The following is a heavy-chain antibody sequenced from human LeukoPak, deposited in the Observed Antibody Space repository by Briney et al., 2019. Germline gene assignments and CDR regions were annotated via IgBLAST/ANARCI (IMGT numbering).Heavy chain of an antibody. CDR1: GGSISSYY. CDR2: IYYSGST. D-gene: IGHD3-22*01. V-gene: IGHV4-59*01. Sequence: SETLSLTCTVSGGSISSYYWSWIRQPPGKGLEWIGYIYYSGSTNYNPSLKSRVTISVDTSKNQFSLKLSSVTAADTAMYYCARAHYYDSSGYYPEFDYWGQGTLVTVSS. CDR3: ARAHYYDSSGYYPEFDY. J-gene: IGHJ4*02.